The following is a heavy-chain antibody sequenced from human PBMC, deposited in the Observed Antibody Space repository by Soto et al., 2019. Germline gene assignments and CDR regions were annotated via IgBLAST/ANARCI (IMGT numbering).Heavy chain of an antibody. CDR1: GYSFTSYD. D-gene: IGHD2-15*01. CDR2: MNPNSGNT. V-gene: IGHV1-8*01. Sequence: ASVKVSCKASGYSFTSYDINWVRQATGQGLEWMGWMNPNSGNTGYAQKLQGRVTMTRNTSISTAYMELSSLRSEDTAVYYCASFILVAATWDAFDIWGQGTMVTVSS. CDR3: ASFILVAATWDAFDI. J-gene: IGHJ3*02.